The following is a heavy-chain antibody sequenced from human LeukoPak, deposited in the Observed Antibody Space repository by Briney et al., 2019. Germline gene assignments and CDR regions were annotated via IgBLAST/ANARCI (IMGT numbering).Heavy chain of an antibody. CDR1: GFTFSSYS. CDR3: ARGWESSTQVLDGDY. J-gene: IGHJ4*02. Sequence: GGSLRLSCAASGFTFSSYSMNWVPQAPRKGLERVSSISSNSSYIYYADAVKGGLTMSRDNAKNSLYLQMNSLRAEDTAVYYCARGWESSTQVLDGDYWGQGTLVTVSS. V-gene: IGHV3-21*01. D-gene: IGHD5-24*01. CDR2: ISSNSSYI.